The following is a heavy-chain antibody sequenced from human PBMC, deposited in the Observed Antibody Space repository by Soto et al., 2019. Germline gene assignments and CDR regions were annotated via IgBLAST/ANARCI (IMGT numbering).Heavy chain of an antibody. CDR3: ASNFGGVWIQLWPDCYYYYGMDV. Sequence: SVKVSCKASGGTFSSYAISWVRQAPGQGLEWMGGIIPIFGTANYAQKFQGRVTITADKSTSTAYMELSSLRSEDTAVYYCASNFGGVWIQLWPDCYYYYGMDVWGQGTTVTVSS. CDR1: GGTFSSYA. V-gene: IGHV1-69*06. D-gene: IGHD5-18*01. CDR2: IIPIFGTA. J-gene: IGHJ6*02.